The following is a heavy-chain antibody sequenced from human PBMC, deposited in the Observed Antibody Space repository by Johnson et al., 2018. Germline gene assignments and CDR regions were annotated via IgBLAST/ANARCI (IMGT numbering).Heavy chain of an antibody. V-gene: IGHV3-21*01. CDR1: GFTFSTSV. J-gene: IGHJ3*02. CDR2: ISSSGSYT. CDR3: VRGGYNGNYWGVRDAFDI. Sequence: VQLVESGGGLVKPGGSLRLSCEASGFTFSTSVMNWVRQAPGKGLECVSSISSSGSYTYYADSLKGRLTISRDKANNSLFQQMNSLRGDDTAVYYWVRGGYNGNYWGVRDAFDIWGQGTMVTVSS. D-gene: IGHD1-26*01.